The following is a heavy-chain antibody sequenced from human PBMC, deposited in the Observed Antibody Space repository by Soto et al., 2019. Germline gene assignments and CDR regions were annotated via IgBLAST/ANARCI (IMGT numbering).Heavy chain of an antibody. CDR2: INPNSGGT. J-gene: IGHJ5*02. CDR3: ARVIAAAGSGNWFDP. V-gene: IGHV1-2*04. Sequence: ASVKVSCKASGYTFTGYYMHWVRQAPGQGLEWMGWINPNSGGTNYAQKFQGWVTMTRDTSISTAYMELSRLRSDDTAVYYCARVIAAAGSGNWFDPWGQGTLVTVSS. CDR1: GYTFTGYY. D-gene: IGHD6-13*01.